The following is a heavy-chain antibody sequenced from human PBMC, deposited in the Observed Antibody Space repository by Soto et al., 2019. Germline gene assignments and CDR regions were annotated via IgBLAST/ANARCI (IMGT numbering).Heavy chain of an antibody. Sequence: SETLSLTCTVSGGSISSGDYYWSWIRQPPGKGLEWIGYIYYSGSTYYNPSLKSRVTISVDTSKNQFSLKLSSVTAAGTAVYYCARVVPAAMEYFQHWGQGTLVTVSS. J-gene: IGHJ1*01. CDR3: ARVVPAAMEYFQH. V-gene: IGHV4-30-4*01. D-gene: IGHD2-2*01. CDR1: GGSISSGDYY. CDR2: IYYSGST.